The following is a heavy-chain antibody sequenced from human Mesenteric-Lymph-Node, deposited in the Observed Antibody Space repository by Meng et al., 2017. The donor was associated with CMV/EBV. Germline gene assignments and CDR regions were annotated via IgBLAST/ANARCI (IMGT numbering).Heavy chain of an antibody. CDR2: ISSSSSYI. D-gene: IGHD3-10*01. CDR3: VRGGPGNYYYYYGMDV. V-gene: IGHV3-21*01. CDR1: GFTFSSYS. Sequence: GGSLRLSCAASGFTFSSYSMNWVRQAPGKGLEWVSSISSSSSYIYYADSVKGRFTISRDNAKNSLYLQMNSLRAEDTAVYYTVRGGPGNYYYYYGMDVWGQGTTVTVSS. J-gene: IGHJ6*02.